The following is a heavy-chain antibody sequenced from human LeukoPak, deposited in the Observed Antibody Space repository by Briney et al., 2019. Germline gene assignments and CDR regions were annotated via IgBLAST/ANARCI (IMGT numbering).Heavy chain of an antibody. CDR1: GFTFSSYS. J-gene: IGHJ5*02. CDR3: ARDFEDIVVVPAASGNGNWFDP. Sequence: PGGSLRLSCAASGFTFSSYSMNWVRQAPGKGLEWVSSISSSSSYIYYADSVKGRFTISRANAKNSLYLQMNSLRAEDTAVYYCARDFEDIVVVPAASGNGNWFDPWGQGTLVTVSS. V-gene: IGHV3-21*01. D-gene: IGHD2-2*01. CDR2: ISSSSSYI.